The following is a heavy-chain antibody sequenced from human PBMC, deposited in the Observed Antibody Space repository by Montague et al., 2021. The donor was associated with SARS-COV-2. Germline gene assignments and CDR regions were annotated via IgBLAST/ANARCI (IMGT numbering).Heavy chain of an antibody. V-gene: IGHV2-5*02. CDR2: IYWDDDE. D-gene: IGHD3-10*01. CDR1: GISLSTSGVG. CDR3: APLGFDSRSYYTPHNWFDP. Sequence: PALVKPTQTLTLTCTFSGISLSTSGVGVARIRQPPGKALEWLALIYWDDDERYSPSMRSRLTITKDTSENQVVLRMTNMGPMDTATYYCAPLGFDSRSYYTPHNWFDPWGQGILVTVSS. J-gene: IGHJ5*02.